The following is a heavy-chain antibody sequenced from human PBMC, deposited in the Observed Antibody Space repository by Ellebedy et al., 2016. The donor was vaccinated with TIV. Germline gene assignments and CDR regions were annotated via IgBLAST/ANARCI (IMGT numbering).Heavy chain of an antibody. CDR3: ATIYDSRSYAWFDP. CDR1: GGSVRSASYY. CDR2: IYDSETT. D-gene: IGHD3-22*01. V-gene: IGHV4-61*01. J-gene: IGHJ5*02. Sequence: SETLSLXXTVSGGSVRSASYYWSWIRQPPGKGLEWIGYIYDSETTKYNPSLQSRVTISVDTSKNQFSLKLSSVTAADTAVYYWATIYDSRSYAWFDPWGQGTLVTGSS.